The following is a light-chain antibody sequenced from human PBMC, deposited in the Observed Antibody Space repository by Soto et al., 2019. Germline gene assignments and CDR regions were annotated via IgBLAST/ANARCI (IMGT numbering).Light chain of an antibody. CDR1: SSDVGGYNY. CDR3: SSYAGSYTWV. Sequence: QSVLTQPRSVSGSPGQSVTISCTGTSSDVGGYNYVSWYQQHPGKAPKLMIYDVSKRPSGVPDRFSGSKSGNTGSLTISGLQADDEADYYCSSYAGSYTWVFGGGTKLTVL. CDR2: DVS. J-gene: IGLJ3*02. V-gene: IGLV2-11*01.